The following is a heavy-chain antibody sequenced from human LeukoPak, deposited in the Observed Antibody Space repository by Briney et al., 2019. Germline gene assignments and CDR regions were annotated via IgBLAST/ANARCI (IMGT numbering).Heavy chain of an antibody. Sequence: ASVKVSCKASGYTFTNYGISWVRQAPGQGLEWMGWISAYNGNTNYAQKFQVRVTMTTETSTSTTYMELRSLRSDDTAVYYCAKVISGGGFDYWGQGTLVTVSS. V-gene: IGHV1-18*01. J-gene: IGHJ4*02. CDR3: AKVISGGGFDY. CDR2: ISAYNGNT. CDR1: GYTFTNYG. D-gene: IGHD3-16*01.